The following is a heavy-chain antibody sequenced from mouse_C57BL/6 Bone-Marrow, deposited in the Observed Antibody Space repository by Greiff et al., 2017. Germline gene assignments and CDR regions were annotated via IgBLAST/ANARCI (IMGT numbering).Heavy chain of an antibody. J-gene: IGHJ3*01. CDR2: IYPGNSDT. CDR3: TRRGNYGNPWFAY. CDR1: GYTFTSYW. Sequence: EVQLQQSGTVLARPGASVKMSCKTSGYTFTSYWMHWVKQRPGQGLEWIGAIYPGNSDTSYNQKFKGKAKLTAVTSASTAYMELSSLTNEDSAVYYCTRRGNYGNPWFAYWGQGTLVTVSA. V-gene: IGHV1-5*01. D-gene: IGHD2-1*01.